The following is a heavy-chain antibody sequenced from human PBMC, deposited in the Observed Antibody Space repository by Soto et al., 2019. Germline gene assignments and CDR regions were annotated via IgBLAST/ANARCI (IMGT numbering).Heavy chain of an antibody. CDR3: ARGASRRWVGYDYYYGMAV. CDR1: GWSFNGDY. J-gene: IGHJ6*02. D-gene: IGHD1-26*01. CDR2: INHSGST. V-gene: IGHV4-34*01. Sequence: SETLSLTCAVYGWSFNGDYSSWIRQPPGKGLEWIGEINHSGSTNYNPSLKSRVTISVDTSKNQFSLKLSSVTAADTAVYYCARGASRRWVGYDYYYGMAVSGQGTTGTVSS.